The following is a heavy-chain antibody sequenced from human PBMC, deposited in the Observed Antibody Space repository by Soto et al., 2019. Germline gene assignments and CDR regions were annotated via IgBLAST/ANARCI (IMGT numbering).Heavy chain of an antibody. CDR1: GYTFTSYA. CDR3: ARGHNWGLPNDY. D-gene: IGHD7-27*01. Sequence: ASVKVSCKASGYTFTSYAMHWVRQAPGQRLEWMGWINAGNGNTKYSQKFQGRVTITRDTSASTAYMELSSLRSEDTAVYYCARGHNWGLPNDYWGQGTLVTVSS. J-gene: IGHJ4*02. CDR2: INAGNGNT. V-gene: IGHV1-3*01.